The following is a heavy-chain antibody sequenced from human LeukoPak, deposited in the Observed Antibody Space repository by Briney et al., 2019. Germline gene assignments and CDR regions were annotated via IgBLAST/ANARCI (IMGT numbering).Heavy chain of an antibody. CDR3: AREGVVVGRDFDY. Sequence: PGGSLRLSCAASGFTFSSHSMNWVRQAPGKGLEWVADIKQDGSEKYYVDSVKGRFTISRDNAKNPLYLQMNSLRAEDTAFYYCAREGVVVGRDFDYWGQGTLVTVSS. CDR2: IKQDGSEK. V-gene: IGHV3-7*01. D-gene: IGHD2-15*01. J-gene: IGHJ4*02. CDR1: GFTFSSHS.